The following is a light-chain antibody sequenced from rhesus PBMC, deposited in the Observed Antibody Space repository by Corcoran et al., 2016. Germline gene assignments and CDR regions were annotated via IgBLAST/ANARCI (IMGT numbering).Light chain of an antibody. J-gene: IGKJ2*01. CDR1: QSLLYSSNNKNY. Sequence: DIVMTQSPDSLAVSLGERVTINCKSSQSLLYSSNNKNYLAWYQQNTGQAPNLLVYWATTRESGVPNRVRGSGSRTDFTLTISGLQAVEVAVYYCQQYYSSPLSFGQGTKVEIK. CDR3: QQYYSSPLS. V-gene: IGKV4-1*01. CDR2: WAT.